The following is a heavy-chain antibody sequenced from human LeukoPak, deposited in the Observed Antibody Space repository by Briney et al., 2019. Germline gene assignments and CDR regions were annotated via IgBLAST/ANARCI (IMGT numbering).Heavy chain of an antibody. CDR1: GGSFSGYY. D-gene: IGHD5-12*01. V-gene: IGHV4-34*01. CDR2: INHSGST. CDR3: ASFEGGYSGSFFDY. J-gene: IGHJ4*02. Sequence: SETLSLTCAVYGGSFSGYYWSWIRQPPGKGLEWIGEINHSGSTNYNPSLKSRVTISVDTSKNQFSLKLSSVTAADTAVYYCASFEGGYSGSFFDYWAREPWSPSPQ.